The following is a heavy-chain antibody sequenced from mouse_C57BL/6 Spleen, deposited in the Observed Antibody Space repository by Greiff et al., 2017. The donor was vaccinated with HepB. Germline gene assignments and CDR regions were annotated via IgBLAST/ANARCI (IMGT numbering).Heavy chain of an antibody. CDR3: STTYYSNYGWYFDV. Sequence: EVQLQQSGPELVKPGASVKIPCKASGYTFTDYNMDWVKQSHGKSLEWIGDINPNNGGTIYNQKFKGKATLTVDKSSSTAYMELRSLTSEDTAVYYCSTTYYSNYGWYFDVWGTGTTVTVSS. D-gene: IGHD2-5*01. J-gene: IGHJ1*03. V-gene: IGHV1-18*01. CDR2: INPNNGGT. CDR1: GYTFTDYN.